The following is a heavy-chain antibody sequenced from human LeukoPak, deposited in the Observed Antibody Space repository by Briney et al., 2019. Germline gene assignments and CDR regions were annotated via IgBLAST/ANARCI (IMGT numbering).Heavy chain of an antibody. CDR3: ARLVGESPYYYYGMDV. D-gene: IGHD3-10*01. Sequence: GGSLRLSCAASGFTFSSYWMSWVRQAPGRGLEWVANIKQDGSEKYYVDSVKGRFTISRDNAKNSLYLQMNSLRAEDTAVYYCARLVGESPYYYYGMDVWGQGTTVTVSS. CDR2: IKQDGSEK. J-gene: IGHJ6*02. CDR1: GFTFSSYW. V-gene: IGHV3-7*03.